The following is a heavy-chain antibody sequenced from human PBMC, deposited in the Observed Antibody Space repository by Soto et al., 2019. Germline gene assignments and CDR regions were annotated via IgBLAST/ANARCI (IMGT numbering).Heavy chain of an antibody. CDR3: AKVSLIGSYCSGGSCPLDYFDY. V-gene: IGHV3-30*18. CDR1: GFTFSSYG. CDR2: ISYDGSNK. D-gene: IGHD2-15*01. J-gene: IGHJ4*02. Sequence: HPGGSLRLSCAASGFTFSSYGMHWVRQAPGKGLEWVAVISYDGSNKYYADSVKGRFTISRDNSKNTLYLQMNSLRAEDTAVYYCAKVSLIGSYCSGGSCPLDYFDYWGQGTLVTVSS.